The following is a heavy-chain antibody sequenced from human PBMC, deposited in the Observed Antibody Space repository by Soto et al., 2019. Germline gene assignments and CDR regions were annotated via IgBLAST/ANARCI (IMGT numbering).Heavy chain of an antibody. V-gene: IGHV4-4*02. D-gene: IGHD3-10*01. CDR3: ARVNYYGSGSYYNFDY. Sequence: SETLSLTCAVSGGSISSSNWWSWVRQPPGKGLEWIGEIYHSGSTNYNPSLKSRVTISVDKSKNQFSLKLSSVTAADTAVYYCARVNYYGSGSYYNFDYWGQGTLVTSPQ. J-gene: IGHJ4*02. CDR2: IYHSGST. CDR1: GGSISSSNW.